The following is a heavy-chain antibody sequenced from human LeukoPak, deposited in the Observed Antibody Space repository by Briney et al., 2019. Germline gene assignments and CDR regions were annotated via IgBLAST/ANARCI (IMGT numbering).Heavy chain of an antibody. CDR1: GGSISSGYY. Sequence: PSETLSLTCTVSGGSISSGYYWGWIRQPPGKGLEWIGEINHSGSTNYNPSLKSRVTISVDTSKNQFSLKLSSVTAADTAVYYCARLNYYGSGSYPGVSLDYWGQGTLVTVSS. CDR3: ARLNYYGSGSYPGVSLDY. D-gene: IGHD3-10*01. V-gene: IGHV4-38-2*02. CDR2: INHSGST. J-gene: IGHJ4*02.